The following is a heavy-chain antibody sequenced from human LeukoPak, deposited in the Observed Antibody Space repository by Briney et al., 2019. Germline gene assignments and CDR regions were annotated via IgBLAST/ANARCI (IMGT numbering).Heavy chain of an antibody. J-gene: IGHJ5*02. D-gene: IGHD3/OR15-3a*01. CDR3: RGGPGWTFNH. CDR1: RFSFSDNF. CDR2: ISSRGDTI. Sequence: GGSLRLSCTASRFSFSDNFMGWLRQSPGKGLEWVSYISSRGDTIHYSDVVKGRFSISRDNSKRSLYLQMNRLKIDDTAVYCARGGPGWTFNHWGQGTLVTVSS. V-gene: IGHV3-11*01.